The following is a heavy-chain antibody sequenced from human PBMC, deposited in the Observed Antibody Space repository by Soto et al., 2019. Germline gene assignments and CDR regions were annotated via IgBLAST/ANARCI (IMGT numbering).Heavy chain of an antibody. CDR1: GFTFSSYA. V-gene: IGHV3-30-3*01. CDR3: ARDKRDLRFLEWSYYFDY. J-gene: IGHJ4*02. D-gene: IGHD3-3*01. Sequence: GGSLRLSCAASGFTFSSYAMHWVRQAPCKGLEWVAVISYDGSNKYYADSVKGRFTISRDNSKNTLYLQLNSLRAEDTAVYYCARDKRDLRFLEWSYYFDYWGQGTLVT. CDR2: ISYDGSNK.